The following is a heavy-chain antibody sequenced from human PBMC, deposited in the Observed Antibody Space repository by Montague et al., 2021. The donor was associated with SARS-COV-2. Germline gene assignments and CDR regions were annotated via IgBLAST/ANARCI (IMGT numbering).Heavy chain of an antibody. Sequence: PALGKPTQTLTLTCTFSGFSLSTSGMCVSWIRQPPGKALEWLALXXWDDDKYYSTSLKTRLTISKDTSKNQVVLTMTNMDPVDTATYYCARSFSIFGVVIIPAYFDYWGQGTLVTVSS. V-gene: IGHV2-70*01. CDR1: GFSLSTSGMC. CDR3: ARSFSIFGVVIIPAYFDY. J-gene: IGHJ4*02. CDR2: XXWDDDK. D-gene: IGHD3-3*01.